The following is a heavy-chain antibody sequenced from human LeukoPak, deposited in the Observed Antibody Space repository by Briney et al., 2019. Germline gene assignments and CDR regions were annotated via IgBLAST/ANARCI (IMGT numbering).Heavy chain of an antibody. V-gene: IGHV3-48*02. CDR3: ASSGSYRFDY. D-gene: IGHD1-26*01. J-gene: IGHJ4*02. CDR2: ITASGTAM. Sequence: QTGGSLRLSCAASGFTFSSYSMSWVRQAPGKGLEWVSHITASGTAMFYADSVKGRFTISRDNAKNSLYLQMNSLRDEDTAVYYCASSGSYRFDYWGQGTLVTVSS. CDR1: GFTFSSYS.